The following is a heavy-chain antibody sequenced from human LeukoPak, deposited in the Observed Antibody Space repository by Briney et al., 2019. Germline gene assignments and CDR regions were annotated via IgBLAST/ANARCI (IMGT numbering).Heavy chain of an antibody. CDR1: GFTFSSYA. CDR3: ASGSNDYGDYGPTHDDY. Sequence: GGSLRLSCAASGFTFSSYAMSWVRQAPGKGLEWVSAISGSGGSTYYAGSVKGRFTISRDNSKNTLYLQMNSLRAEDTAVYYCASGSNDYGDYGPTHDDYWGQGTLVTVSS. V-gene: IGHV3-23*01. CDR2: ISGSGGST. D-gene: IGHD4-17*01. J-gene: IGHJ4*02.